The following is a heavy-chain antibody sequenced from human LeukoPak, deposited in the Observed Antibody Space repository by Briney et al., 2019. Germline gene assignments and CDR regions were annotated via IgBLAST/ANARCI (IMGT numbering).Heavy chain of an antibody. J-gene: IGHJ6*02. V-gene: IGHV3-53*01. D-gene: IGHD2-2*01. CDR3: ARDYVVPAAIPYYYGMDV. Sequence: GGSLRLSCAASGFTGSSNYMSWVRQAPGKGLEWVSVIYSGGSTYYADSVKGRFTISRDNSKNTLYLQMNSLRAEDTAVYYCARDYVVPAAIPYYYGMDVWGQGTTVTVSS. CDR2: IYSGGST. CDR1: GFTGSSNY.